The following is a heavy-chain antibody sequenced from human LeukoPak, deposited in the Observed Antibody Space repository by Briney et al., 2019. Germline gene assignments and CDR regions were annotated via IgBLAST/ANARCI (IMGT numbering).Heavy chain of an antibody. V-gene: IGHV5-51*01. CDR3: AREAYCGGDCYLDAFDI. Sequence: GESLKISCKGSGYSFTSYWIGWVRQMPGKGLEWMGIIYPGDSDTRYSPSFQGQVTISADKSISTAYLQWSSLKASDTAMYYCAREAYCGGDCYLDAFDIWGQGTMVTVPS. D-gene: IGHD2-21*02. CDR1: GYSFTSYW. J-gene: IGHJ3*02. CDR2: IYPGDSDT.